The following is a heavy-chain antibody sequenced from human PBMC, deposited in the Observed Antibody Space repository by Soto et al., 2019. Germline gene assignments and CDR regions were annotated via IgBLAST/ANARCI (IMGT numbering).Heavy chain of an antibody. D-gene: IGHD3-16*01. Sequence: GGSLRLSCAASGFTFSSYSMNWVRQAPGKGLEWVSYISSSSSTIYYADSVKGRFTISRDNAKNSLYLQMNSLRDEDTAVYYCARDRPFGVLSTYYYYGMDVWGQGTTVTVSS. CDR2: ISSSSSTI. J-gene: IGHJ6*02. CDR1: GFTFSSYS. V-gene: IGHV3-48*02. CDR3: ARDRPFGVLSTYYYYGMDV.